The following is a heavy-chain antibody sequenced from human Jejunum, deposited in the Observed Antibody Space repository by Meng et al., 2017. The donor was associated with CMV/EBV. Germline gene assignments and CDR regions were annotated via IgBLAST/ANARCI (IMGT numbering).Heavy chain of an antibody. D-gene: IGHD2-2*01. J-gene: IGHJ4*02. CDR2: IITSGST. CDR3: AADISTAWFYY. V-gene: IGHV4-4*07. CDR1: SGSFTTYY. Sequence: QVPLQEAGPGVVKPSETLSLACTVSSGSFTTYYWSWIRPRAGKGLEWIGRIITSGSTNYNPSLRSRITISVDTSKNQISLKVNSVTAADTAMYYCAADISTAWFYYWGQGTLVTVSS.